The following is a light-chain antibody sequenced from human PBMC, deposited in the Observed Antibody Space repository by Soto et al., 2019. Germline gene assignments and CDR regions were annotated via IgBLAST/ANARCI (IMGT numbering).Light chain of an antibody. Sequence: DIVMTQSPHSLAVSLGERATINFKSSQSVLYSSHNNNYLAWYQQKPGQPPKLLIYRASTRELGVPDRFSGSGSGTDFTLTISSLQSEDFAVYYCQPYNNWPLTFGGGTKVDI. CDR2: RAS. J-gene: IGKJ4*01. V-gene: IGKV4-1*01. CDR1: QSVLYSSHNNNY. CDR3: QPYNNWPLT.